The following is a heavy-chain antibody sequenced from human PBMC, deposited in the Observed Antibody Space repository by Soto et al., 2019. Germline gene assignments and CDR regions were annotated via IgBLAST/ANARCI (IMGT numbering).Heavy chain of an antibody. V-gene: IGHV1-18*04. CDR1: GYTFSSYS. CDR3: ARDNGYYDL. Sequence: QIQMLQSGAEVTQPGASVKISCKTSGYTFSSYSVSWVRQVPGQGLEWMAWISTYSGNTQYAERVQGRVTVTFDKSARTAFMEMWGLTSDDTAVYFCARDNGYYDLWGQGTLVTVSS. CDR2: ISTYSGNT. J-gene: IGHJ4*02.